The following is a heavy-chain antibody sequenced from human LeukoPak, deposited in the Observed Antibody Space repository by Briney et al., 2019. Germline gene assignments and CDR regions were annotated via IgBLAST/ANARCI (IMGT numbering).Heavy chain of an antibody. D-gene: IGHD3-22*01. CDR1: GGSFSGYY. J-gene: IGHJ1*01. CDR2: INHSGST. CDR3: ARDSYDSSGYSAEYFQH. Sequence: SETLSLTCAVYGGSFSGYYWSWIRQPPGKGLEWIGEINHSGSTNYNPSLKSRVTISVDTSKNQFSLKLSSVTAADTAVYYCARDSYDSSGYSAEYFQHWGQGTLVTVSP. V-gene: IGHV4-34*01.